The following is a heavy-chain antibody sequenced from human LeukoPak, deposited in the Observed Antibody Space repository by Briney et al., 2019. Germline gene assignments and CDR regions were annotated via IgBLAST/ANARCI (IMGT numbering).Heavy chain of an antibody. CDR1: GFTFDDYA. J-gene: IGHJ4*02. V-gene: IGHV3-43D*03. CDR2: ISWDGGST. D-gene: IGHD3-22*01. CDR3: AKDSSSGYYFDY. Sequence: GGSLRLPCAASGFTFDDYAMHWVRQAPGKGLEWVSLISWDGGSTYYADSVKGRFTISRDNSKNSLYLQMNSLRAEDTALYYCAKDSSSGYYFDYWGQGTLVTVSS.